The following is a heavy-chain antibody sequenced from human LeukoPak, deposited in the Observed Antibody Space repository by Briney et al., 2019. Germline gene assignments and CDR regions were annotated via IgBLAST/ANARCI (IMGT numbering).Heavy chain of an antibody. Sequence: GGSQRLSCAASGFTFSSYAMTWVRQAPGKGLEWVSAISGSGGSTYYADSVKGRFTISRDNSKNTLYLQMNSLRAEDTAVYYCARAGYCSSTSCSYYFDYWGQGTLVTVSS. J-gene: IGHJ4*02. CDR1: GFTFSSYA. D-gene: IGHD2-2*01. CDR3: ARAGYCSSTSCSYYFDY. V-gene: IGHV3-23*01. CDR2: ISGSGGST.